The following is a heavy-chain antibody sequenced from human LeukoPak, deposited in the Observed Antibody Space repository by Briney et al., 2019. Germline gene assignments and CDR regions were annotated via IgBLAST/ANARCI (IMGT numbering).Heavy chain of an antibody. CDR2: IYYSGST. Sequence: PSETLTLTCTASGGSISSYYWSWIRQPPGKGLEWIGYIYYSGSTNYNPSLKSRVTISVDTSKNQFSLKLNSVTAADTAVYYCARESGSIFGVVYAFDIWGQGTMVTVSS. CDR3: ARESGSIFGVVYAFDI. D-gene: IGHD3-3*01. J-gene: IGHJ3*02. CDR1: GGSISSYY. V-gene: IGHV4-59*01.